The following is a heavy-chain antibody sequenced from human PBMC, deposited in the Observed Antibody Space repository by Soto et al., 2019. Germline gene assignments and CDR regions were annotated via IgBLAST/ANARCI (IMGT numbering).Heavy chain of an antibody. CDR2: IIPIFGTA. V-gene: IGHV1-69*01. CDR1: GGTFSSYA. D-gene: IGHD2-15*01. Sequence: QVQLVQSGAEVKKPGSSVKVSCKASGGTFSSYAISWVRQAPGQGLEWMGGIIPIFGTANYAQKFQGRVTITADESTSTAYMELSSLRSEDTAVYYCAGLDIVVVVADKDYGMDVWGQGTTVTVSS. J-gene: IGHJ6*02. CDR3: AGLDIVVVVADKDYGMDV.